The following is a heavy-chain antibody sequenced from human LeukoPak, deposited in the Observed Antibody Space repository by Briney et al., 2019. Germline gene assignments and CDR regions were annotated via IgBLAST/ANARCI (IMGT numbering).Heavy chain of an antibody. CDR1: GGSISSYY. D-gene: IGHD3-10*01. J-gene: IGHJ3*02. V-gene: IGHV4-4*07. CDR3: ARELYYGSGSPTFDI. Sequence: SETLSLTCTVSGGSISSYYWSWIRQPAGKGLEWIGRIYTSGSTNYNPSLKSRVIMSVDTSKNQFSLKLSSVTAADTAVYYCARELYYGSGSPTFDIWGQGTMVTVSS. CDR2: IYTSGST.